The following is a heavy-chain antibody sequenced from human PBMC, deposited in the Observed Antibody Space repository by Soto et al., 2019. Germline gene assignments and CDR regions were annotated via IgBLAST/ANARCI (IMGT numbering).Heavy chain of an antibody. D-gene: IGHD6-13*01. CDR1: GGSISSSSYY. J-gene: IGHJ4*02. Sequence: QLQLQESGPGLVKPSETLSLTCTVSGGSISSSSYYWGWIRQPPGKGLEWIGSIYYSGSTYYNPSLKSRVTLSVDTSKNQFSLKLSSVTAADTAVYYCSSLYSSSWYDYWGQGTLVTVSS. CDR2: IYYSGST. CDR3: SSLYSSSWYDY. V-gene: IGHV4-39*01.